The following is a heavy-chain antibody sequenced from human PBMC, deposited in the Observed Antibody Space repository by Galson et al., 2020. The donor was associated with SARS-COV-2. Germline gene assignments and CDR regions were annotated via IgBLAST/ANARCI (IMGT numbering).Heavy chain of an antibody. Sequence: GESLKISCKASGYSFTDYQIHWVRQAPGQGLEWLGCVIPNNAGTYYAQRFQGRVAMTRDTSTSTAYMELSSLASDDTAIYYCVRETQGFENWGRGTLVTVSS. CDR3: VRETQGFEN. CDR2: VIPNNAGT. V-gene: IGHV1-2*02. CDR1: GYSFTDYQ. J-gene: IGHJ4*02.